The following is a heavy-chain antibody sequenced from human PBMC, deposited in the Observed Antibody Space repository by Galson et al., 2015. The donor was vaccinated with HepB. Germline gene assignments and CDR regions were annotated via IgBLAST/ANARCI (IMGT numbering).Heavy chain of an antibody. Sequence: SLRLSCAASGFTFSSYSMNWVRQAPGKGLEWVSYISSSCSTIYYADSVKGRFTISRDNAKNSLYLQMNSLRAEDTAVYYCAREGTSCYGMDVWGQGTTVTVSS. V-gene: IGHV3-48*01. J-gene: IGHJ6*02. CDR3: AREGTSCYGMDV. D-gene: IGHD2-2*01. CDR1: GFTFSSYS. CDR2: ISSSCSTI.